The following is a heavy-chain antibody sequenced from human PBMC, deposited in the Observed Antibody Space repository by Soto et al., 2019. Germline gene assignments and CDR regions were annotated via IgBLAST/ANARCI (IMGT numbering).Heavy chain of an antibody. J-gene: IGHJ3*01. CDR3: SKKGLRSLATYWTNGDWHYAFDD. CDR1: GCTFYNYA. CDR2: ISGGGDGT. V-gene: IGHV3-23*01. D-gene: IGHD2-8*01. Sequence: EVQLLESGGGLVRPGGSLRLSCEASGCTFYNYAMNWVRQAPGKGLEWVSTISGGGDGTYYADSVKGRFTISRDNSRNTVYLQINGRRAEYTAVYYCSKKGLRSLATYWTNGDWHYAFDDWGQGTMVTVSS.